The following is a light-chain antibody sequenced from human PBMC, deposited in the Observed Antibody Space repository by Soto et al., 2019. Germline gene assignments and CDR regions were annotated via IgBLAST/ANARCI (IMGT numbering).Light chain of an antibody. CDR1: QSVSSHY. CDR3: QAWT. V-gene: IGKV3-20*01. Sequence: EIALTQSPGTLSLSPGERATLSCRASQSVSSHYLAWYQQKPGQAPRLLIYGGSSRATGIPDRFSGSGSGTDFTLTISRLEPEDFAVYYCQAWTFGQGTKVEIK. J-gene: IGKJ1*01. CDR2: GGS.